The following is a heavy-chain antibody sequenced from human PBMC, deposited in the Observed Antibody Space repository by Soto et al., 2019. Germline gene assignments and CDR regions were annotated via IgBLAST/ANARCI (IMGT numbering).Heavy chain of an antibody. CDR2: IYSGGST. V-gene: IGHV3-66*01. Sequence: EVQLVESGGGLVQPGGSLRLSCAASGFTVSSSYMSWVRQAPGKGLEWVSVIYSGGSTYYADSVKGRFTISRDNSKNTLYLQMNSLRAEDTAVYYCARDYGDSAFDYWGQGTQVTVSS. D-gene: IGHD4-17*01. CDR3: ARDYGDSAFDY. J-gene: IGHJ4*02. CDR1: GFTVSSSY.